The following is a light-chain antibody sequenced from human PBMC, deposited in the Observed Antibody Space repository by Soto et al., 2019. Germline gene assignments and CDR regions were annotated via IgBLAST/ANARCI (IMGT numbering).Light chain of an antibody. V-gene: IGLV2-11*01. CDR1: SSDVGGYNY. CDR3: CSYAGSYTYV. J-gene: IGLJ1*01. CDR2: DVS. Sequence: LAQPRSVPGSPGQSVTISCTGTSSDVGGYNYVSWYQQHPGKAPKLMIYDVSKRPSGVPDRFSGSKSGNTASLTISGLQAEDEADYYCCSYAGSYTYVFGTGTKVTVL.